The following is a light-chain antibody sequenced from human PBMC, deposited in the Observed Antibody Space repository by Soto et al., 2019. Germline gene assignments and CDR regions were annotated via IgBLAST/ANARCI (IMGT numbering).Light chain of an antibody. V-gene: IGLV2-11*01. Sequence: QSALTQPRSVSGAPGQSVTISCTGTSSDVGGYNYVSWYQQHPVQAPKLIIYDVTKRPSGVPDRFSGSKSGNTASLTISGLQADDEAHYSCCSYAGTYTYVVFGGGTKMTVL. CDR3: CSYAGTYTYVV. CDR1: SSDVGGYNY. CDR2: DVT. J-gene: IGLJ2*01.